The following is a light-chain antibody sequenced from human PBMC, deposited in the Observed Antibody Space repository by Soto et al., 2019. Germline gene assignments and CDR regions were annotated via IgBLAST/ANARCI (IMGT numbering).Light chain of an antibody. CDR2: EVS. V-gene: IGLV2-23*02. J-gene: IGLJ2*01. CDR3: CSYAGSSTFVL. CDR1: SSDVGGYNL. Sequence: QSALTQPASVSGSPGQSITISCTGTSSDVGGYNLVSWYQQHPGKAPKLMIYEVSKRPSGVSNRFSGSKSGNTASLTISGLQAEDEADHYCCSYAGSSTFVLFGGGTKLTVL.